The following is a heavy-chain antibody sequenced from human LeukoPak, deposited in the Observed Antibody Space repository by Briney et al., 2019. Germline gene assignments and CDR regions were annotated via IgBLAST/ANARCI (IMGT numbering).Heavy chain of an antibody. CDR1: GGSISSYY. Sequence: SETLSLTCTVSGGSISSYYWSWIQQPPGKGLEWIGYIYTSGSTNYNPSLKSRVTISVDTSKNQFSLKLSSVTAADTAVYYCARLRAGGGSYYYYYMDVWGKGTTVTVSS. D-gene: IGHD2-15*01. CDR2: IYTSGST. CDR3: ARLRAGGGSYYYYYMDV. J-gene: IGHJ6*03. V-gene: IGHV4-4*09.